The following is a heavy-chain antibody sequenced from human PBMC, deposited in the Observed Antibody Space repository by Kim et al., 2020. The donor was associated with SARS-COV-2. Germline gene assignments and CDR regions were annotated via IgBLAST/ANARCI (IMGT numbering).Heavy chain of an antibody. CDR1: GFTFSSYG. CDR3: AKDLGGTVSGMDV. Sequence: GGSLRLSCAASGFTFSSYGMHWVRQAPGKGLEWVAVISYDGSNKYYADSVKGRFTISRDNSKNTLYLQMNSLRAEDTAVYYCAKDLGGTVSGMDVWGQGTTVTVSS. CDR2: ISYDGSNK. V-gene: IGHV3-30*18. J-gene: IGHJ6*02. D-gene: IGHD1-1*01.